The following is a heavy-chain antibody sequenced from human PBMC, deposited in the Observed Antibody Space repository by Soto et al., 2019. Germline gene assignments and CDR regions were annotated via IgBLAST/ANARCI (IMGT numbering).Heavy chain of an antibody. CDR2: INWNGGST. J-gene: IGHJ6*03. D-gene: IGHD2-2*02. V-gene: IGHV3-20*03. CDR3: ARVGPKMTTGTYTCYMDF. CDR1: GLTILDLG. Sequence: PGRPNRLSNTVSGLTILDLGVRRVSQEKGKGLEWVSGINWNGGSTGYADSVKGRFTISRDNAENSLYLQMNSLTGEDTALYFCARVGPKMTTGTYTCYMDFWVKGTTVTVFS.